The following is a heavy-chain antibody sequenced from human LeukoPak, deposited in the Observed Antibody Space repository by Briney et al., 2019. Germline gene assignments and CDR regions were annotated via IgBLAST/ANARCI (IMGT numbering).Heavy chain of an antibody. CDR3: AKDLTTVTTQGDY. V-gene: IGHV3-53*05. CDR1: GFTVSSNY. CDR2: IYSGGST. D-gene: IGHD4-17*01. J-gene: IGHJ4*02. Sequence: GGSLRLSCAASGFTVSSNYMSWVRQAPGKGLEWVSVIYSGGSTYYADSVKGRFTISRDNSKNTLYLQMNSLRAEDTAIYYCAKDLTTVTTQGDYWGQGTLVTVSS.